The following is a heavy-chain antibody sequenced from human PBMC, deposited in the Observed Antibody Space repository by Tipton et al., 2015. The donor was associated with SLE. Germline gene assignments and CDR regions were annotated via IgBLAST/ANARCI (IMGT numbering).Heavy chain of an antibody. D-gene: IGHD3-16*01. V-gene: IGHV4-39*01. CDR3: ARGSWGDALDT. J-gene: IGHJ3*02. Sequence: TLSLTCTVSGGSISSSSYYWGWIRQPPGKGLEWIGSIFYSGSSYYNPSLKSRVTIYVDTSKNQFSLKLSSVTAADTAVYYCARGSWGDALDTWGQGTMVTVSS. CDR2: IFYSGSS. CDR1: GGSISSSSYY.